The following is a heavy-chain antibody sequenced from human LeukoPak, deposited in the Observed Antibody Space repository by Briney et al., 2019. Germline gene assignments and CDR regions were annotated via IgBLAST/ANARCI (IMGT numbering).Heavy chain of an antibody. Sequence: GASVKVSCKASGYTFTSYDINWVRQATGQGLEWMGWINPNSGGTNYAQKFQGRVTMTRDTSISTAYMELSRLRSDDTAVYYCARETSQKGAHYMDVWGKGTTITISS. J-gene: IGHJ6*03. CDR2: INPNSGGT. CDR3: ARETSQKGAHYMDV. D-gene: IGHD3-16*01. V-gene: IGHV1-2*02. CDR1: GYTFTSYD.